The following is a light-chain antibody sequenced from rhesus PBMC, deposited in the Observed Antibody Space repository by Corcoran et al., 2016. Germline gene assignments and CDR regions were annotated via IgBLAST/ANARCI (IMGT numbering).Light chain of an antibody. Sequence: DIQMTQSPSSLSVSVGDTVTITCRASQGISRYLNWFKSKPGKAPKLLIYAATPLQSGVPSRFSGSGAGTDFTLTISSLQPEDFATYYCQQYKSYPFTFGPGTKRDIK. CDR3: QQYKSYPFT. J-gene: IGKJ3*01. CDR2: AAT. V-gene: IGKV1-28*02. CDR1: QGISRY.